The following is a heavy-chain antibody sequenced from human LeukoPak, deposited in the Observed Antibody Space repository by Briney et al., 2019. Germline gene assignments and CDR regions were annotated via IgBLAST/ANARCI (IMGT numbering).Heavy chain of an antibody. D-gene: IGHD1-26*01. V-gene: IGHV1-2*06. CDR3: ARGRRATRRGNWFDP. CDR2: INPNSGGT. Sequence: ASVKVSCKASGYTFTGYYMHWVRQAPGQGLEWMGRINPNSGGTNYAQKFQGRVTMTRNTSISTAYMELSSLRSEDTAVYYCARGRRATRRGNWFDPWGQGTLVTVSS. J-gene: IGHJ5*02. CDR1: GYTFTGYY.